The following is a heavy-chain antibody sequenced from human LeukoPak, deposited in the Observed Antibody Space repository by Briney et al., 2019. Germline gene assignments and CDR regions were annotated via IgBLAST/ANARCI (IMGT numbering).Heavy chain of an antibody. V-gene: IGHV3-23*01. Sequence: GGSLRLSCAASGFTFSSYGMSWVRQAPGKGLEWVSLIGASGESTYYADSVKGRFTISRDNSKNTLSLQMNSLRVEDTAMYFCAKDIQLSTWGLGTMVTVSS. D-gene: IGHD5-24*01. CDR2: IGASGEST. CDR3: AKDIQLST. J-gene: IGHJ3*01. CDR1: GFTFSSYG.